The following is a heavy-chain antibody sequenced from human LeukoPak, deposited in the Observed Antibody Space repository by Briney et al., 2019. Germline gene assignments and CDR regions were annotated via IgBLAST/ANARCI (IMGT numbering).Heavy chain of an antibody. V-gene: IGHV3-23*01. CDR1: GFTFXNXX. D-gene: IGHD3-16*01. Sequence: GGSLRLSXAASGFTFXNXXXXXXRQAPGXXXXXXXIISGSGDSTYYADSVKGRFPISRDNSNNTLYLQMNSLRAEDTAVYYCAKHWGPAETPFDNWGQGILVTVSS. CDR3: AKHWGPAETPFDN. J-gene: IGHJ4*02. CDR2: ISGSGDST.